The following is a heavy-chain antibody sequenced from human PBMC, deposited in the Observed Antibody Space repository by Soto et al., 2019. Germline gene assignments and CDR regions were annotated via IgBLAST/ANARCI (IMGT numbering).Heavy chain of an antibody. V-gene: IGHV3-48*02. CDR2: ISSSSSTI. CDR1: GFTFSSYS. D-gene: IGHD2-8*01. J-gene: IGHJ4*02. CDR3: ARDHCTNGVCSNFDY. Sequence: EVQLVESGGGLVQPGGSLRLSCAASGFTFSSYSMNWVRQAPGKGLEWVSYISSSSSTIYYADSVKGRFTISRDNAKNLLYLQMNSLRDEDTAVYYCARDHCTNGVCSNFDYWGQGTLVTVSS.